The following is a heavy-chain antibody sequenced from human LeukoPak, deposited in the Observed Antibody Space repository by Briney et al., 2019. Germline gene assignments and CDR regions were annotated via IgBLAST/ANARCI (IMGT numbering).Heavy chain of an antibody. D-gene: IGHD5-12*01. CDR2: IYYSGST. J-gene: IGHJ4*02. Sequence: SETLSLTCTVSGGSFSSYYWGWTRQPPGKGLEWIGYIYYSGSTNYNPSLKSRVTISVDTSKNQFSLKLSSVTAADTAVYYCARLRRDGYNFDGDYWGQGTLVTVSS. CDR1: GGSFSSYY. CDR3: ARLRRDGYNFDGDY. V-gene: IGHV4-59*08.